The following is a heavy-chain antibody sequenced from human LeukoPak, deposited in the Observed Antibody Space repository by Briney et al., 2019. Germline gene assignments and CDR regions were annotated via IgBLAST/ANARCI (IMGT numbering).Heavy chain of an antibody. CDR3: AREDCGDYDSYWYFDL. CDR1: GYTFTGYY. V-gene: IGHV1-2*02. J-gene: IGHJ2*01. Sequence: VASVKVSCKASGYTFTGYYMHWVRQAPGQGLEWMGWINPNSGGTNYAQKFQGRVTMTRDTSISTAYMELSRLRSDDTAVYYCAREDCGDYDSYWYFDLWGRGTLVTVSS. CDR2: INPNSGGT. D-gene: IGHD2-21*02.